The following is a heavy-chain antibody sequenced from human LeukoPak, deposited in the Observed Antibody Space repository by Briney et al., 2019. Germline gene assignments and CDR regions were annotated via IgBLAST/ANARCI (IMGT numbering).Heavy chain of an antibody. CDR2: IYYSGST. D-gene: IGHD5-18*01. J-gene: IGHJ4*02. CDR1: GSSISSYY. V-gene: IGHV4-59*01. Sequence: SETLSLTCTVSGSSISSYYWSWIRQPPGKGLKWIGYIYYSGSTKYNPSLKSRVTISVDTSKNQFSLNLSSVTAADTAVYYCARDTREDTAIAYFDYWGQGTLVTVSS. CDR3: ARDTREDTAIAYFDY.